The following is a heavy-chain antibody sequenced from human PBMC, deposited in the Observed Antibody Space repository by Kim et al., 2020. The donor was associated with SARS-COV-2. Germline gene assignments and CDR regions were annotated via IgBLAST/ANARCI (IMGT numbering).Heavy chain of an antibody. Sequence: GGSLRLSCAASGFTFSSYAMHWVRQAPGKGLEWVAVISYDGSNKYYADSVKGRFTISRDNSKNTLYLQMNSLRAEDTAVYYCARGSLYSGSTTWGPYNWFDPWGQGTLVTVSS. CDR2: ISYDGSNK. CDR3: ARGSLYSGSTTWGPYNWFDP. CDR1: GFTFSSYA. D-gene: IGHD1-26*01. J-gene: IGHJ5*02. V-gene: IGHV3-30-3*01.